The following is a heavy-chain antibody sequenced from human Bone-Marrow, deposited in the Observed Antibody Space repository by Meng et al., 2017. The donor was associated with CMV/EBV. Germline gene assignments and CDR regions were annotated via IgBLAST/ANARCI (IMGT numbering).Heavy chain of an antibody. J-gene: IGHJ6*02. V-gene: IGHV1-69*05. Sequence: SVKVSCKASGDTFSSYAISWVRQAPGQGLEWMGVIIPIFATANYAQKFQGRVTITTDESTSTAYMELSSLRSEDTAVYYCARDSTYYYHSSGFPYGMDVWGQGTTVTVSS. CDR3: ARDSTYYYHSSGFPYGMDV. D-gene: IGHD3-22*01. CDR2: IIPIFATA. CDR1: GDTFSSYA.